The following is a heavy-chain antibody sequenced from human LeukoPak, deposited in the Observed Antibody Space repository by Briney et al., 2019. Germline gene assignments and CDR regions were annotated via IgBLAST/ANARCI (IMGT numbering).Heavy chain of an antibody. V-gene: IGHV1-3*01. CDR3: ARGRGVVVPAAMRFDY. CDR1: GYTFTSYA. J-gene: IGHJ4*02. D-gene: IGHD2-2*01. Sequence: ASVKVSCKASGYTFTSYAMHWARQAPGQRLEWMGWINAGNGNTKYSQKFQGRVTITRDTSASTAYMELSSLRSEDTAVYYCARGRGVVVPAAMRFDYWGQGTLVTVSS. CDR2: INAGNGNT.